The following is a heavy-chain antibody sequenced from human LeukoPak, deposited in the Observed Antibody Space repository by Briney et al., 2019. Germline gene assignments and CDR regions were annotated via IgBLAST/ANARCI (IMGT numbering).Heavy chain of an antibody. CDR3: ARGGVSGLLWFGELLPFDY. D-gene: IGHD3-10*01. V-gene: IGHV1-18*01. Sequence: ASVKVSCKASGYTFTSYGICWVRQAPGQGLEWMGWISAYNGNTNYAQKLQGRVTMTTDTSTSTAYMELRSLRSDDTAVYYCARGGVSGLLWFGELLPFDYWGQGTLVTVSS. CDR2: ISAYNGNT. J-gene: IGHJ4*02. CDR1: GYTFTSYG.